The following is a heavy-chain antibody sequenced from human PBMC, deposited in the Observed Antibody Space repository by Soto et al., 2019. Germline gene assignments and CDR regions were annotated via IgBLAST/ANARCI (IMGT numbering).Heavy chain of an antibody. V-gene: IGHV4-4*02. J-gene: IGHJ6*02. CDR3: ARDEYCSSTSCYENGMEV. CDR2: IYHSGST. CDR1: GGSISSSNW. Sequence: SETLSLTCAVSGGSISSSNWWSWVRQPPGQGLEWIGEIYHSGSTNYNPSLKSRVTISVDKSKNQFSLKLSSVTAADTAVYYCARDEYCSSTSCYENGMEVWGQGTTVTVS. D-gene: IGHD2-2*01.